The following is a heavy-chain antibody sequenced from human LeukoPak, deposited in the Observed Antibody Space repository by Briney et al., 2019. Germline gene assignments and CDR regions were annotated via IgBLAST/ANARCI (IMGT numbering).Heavy chain of an antibody. V-gene: IGHV1-18*01. CDR3: ARVSHENTYFWSGYSSNYYYYYMDV. D-gene: IGHD3-3*01. CDR2: ISAYNGNT. Sequence: ASVKVSCKASGYTFTSYGISWVRQAPGQGLEWMGWISAYNGNTNYAQKLQGRVTMTTDTSMSTAYMELRSLRSDDTAVYYCARVSHENTYFWSGYSSNYYYYYMDVWGKGTTVTVSS. CDR1: GYTFTSYG. J-gene: IGHJ6*03.